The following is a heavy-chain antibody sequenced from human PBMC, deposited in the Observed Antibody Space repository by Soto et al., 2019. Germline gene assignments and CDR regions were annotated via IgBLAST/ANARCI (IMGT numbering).Heavy chain of an antibody. J-gene: IGHJ4*02. D-gene: IGHD3-22*01. CDR2: ISYDGSNK. Sequence: GSLRLSCAASGFTFSTYAMHWVRQAPGKGLELVAIISYDGSNKYYAESVKGRFTISRDNPKNTVHLQMSSLRTEDTAVYYCARDLSRGITMIALEIHYWGQGTLVTVSS. CDR1: GFTFSTYA. CDR3: ARDLSRGITMIALEIHY. V-gene: IGHV3-30*04.